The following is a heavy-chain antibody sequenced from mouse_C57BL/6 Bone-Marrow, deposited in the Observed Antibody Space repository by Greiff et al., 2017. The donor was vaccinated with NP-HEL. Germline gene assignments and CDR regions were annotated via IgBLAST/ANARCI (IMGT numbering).Heavy chain of an antibody. D-gene: IGHD2-2*01. V-gene: IGHV1-39*01. CDR3: ASGLYYGYVPFAY. CDR2: INPNYGTT. J-gene: IGHJ3*01. CDR1: GYSFTDYN. Sequence: VQLQQSGPELVKPGASVKISCEASGYSFTDYNMNWVKQSNGKSLEWIGVINPNYGTTSYNQKFKGKATLTVDQSSSTAYMQLNSLTSEDSAVYYCASGLYYGYVPFAYWGQGTLVTVSA.